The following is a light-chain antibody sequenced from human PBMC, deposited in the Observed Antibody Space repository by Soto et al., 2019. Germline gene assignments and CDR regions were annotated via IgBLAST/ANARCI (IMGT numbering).Light chain of an antibody. CDR3: QQYYSTPRT. J-gene: IGKJ3*01. Sequence: DIVMTQSPDSLAVSLGERATINCKSSQSVLYSSNNKNYLAWYQQKPGQPPKLLLYWASTRESGVPDRFSGSGSGTDSTLTISSLQAEDVAVYSCQQYYSTPRTFVPGTKVDIK. CDR2: WAS. V-gene: IGKV4-1*01. CDR1: QSVLYSSNNKNY.